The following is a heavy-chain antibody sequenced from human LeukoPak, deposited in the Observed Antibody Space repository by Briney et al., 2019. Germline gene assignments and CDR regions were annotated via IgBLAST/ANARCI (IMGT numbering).Heavy chain of an antibody. CDR3: ARSGPYYMDV. J-gene: IGHJ6*03. CDR2: IYYSGST. D-gene: IGHD3-3*01. CDR1: GGSISSGGYY. V-gene: IGHV4-31*03. Sequence: ASETLSLTCTVSGGSISSGGYYWSWIRQHPGKGLEWIGYIYYSGSTYYNPSLKSRVTISVDTSKNQFSLKLSSVTAADTAVYYCARSGPYYMDVWGKGTTVTVSS.